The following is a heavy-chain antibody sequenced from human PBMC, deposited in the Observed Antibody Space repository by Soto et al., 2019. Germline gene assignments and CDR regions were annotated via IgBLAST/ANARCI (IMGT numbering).Heavy chain of an antibody. CDR3: VRGQPHRITIFEVVIRSYDYGMDV. Sequence: QVQLQQWGAGLLKPSETLSLTCAVYGGSFTGYYWTWIRQTPGKGLEWIGEINYRGSTYYNPSLETRITMAVDTSKNQFSLQLSSVTAADTAVYFCVRGQPHRITIFEVVIRSYDYGMDVWGQGTTVTVSS. D-gene: IGHD3-3*01. V-gene: IGHV4-34*01. CDR2: INYRGST. CDR1: GGSFTGYY. J-gene: IGHJ6*02.